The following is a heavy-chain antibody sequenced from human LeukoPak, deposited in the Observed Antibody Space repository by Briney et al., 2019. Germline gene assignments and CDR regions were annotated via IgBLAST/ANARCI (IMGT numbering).Heavy chain of an antibody. CDR3: AREYCTTNNCYNWGLGY. D-gene: IGHD2-2*02. V-gene: IGHV3-64*01. Sequence: GGSLRLSCAASGFSFSTYTMRWVRQAPRKGLEYVSGIYSSGGTKDYANSVKGRFTISRDNSKNTVYLQMGSLRAEDMAVYYCAREYCTTNNCYNWGLGYWGQGTLVTVSS. J-gene: IGHJ4*02. CDR2: IYSSGGTK. CDR1: GFSFSTYT.